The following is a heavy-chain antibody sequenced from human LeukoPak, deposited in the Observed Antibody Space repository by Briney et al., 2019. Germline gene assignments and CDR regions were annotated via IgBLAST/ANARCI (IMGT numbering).Heavy chain of an antibody. J-gene: IGHJ4*02. Sequence: SETLSLTCTVSGGSIISSSYYWGWIRQPPGKGLEWIGSIYYSGSTYYSPSLKSRVTISVDTSKNQFSLKLTSVSAADTAVYYCARHSASVGSGWDLVDYWGQGTLVSVSS. CDR1: GGSIISSSYY. V-gene: IGHV4-39*01. CDR3: ARHSASVGSGWDLVDY. CDR2: IYYSGST. D-gene: IGHD6-19*01.